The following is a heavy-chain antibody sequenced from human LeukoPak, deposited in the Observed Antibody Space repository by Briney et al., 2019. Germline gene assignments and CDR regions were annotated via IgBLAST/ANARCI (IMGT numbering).Heavy chain of an antibody. V-gene: IGHV3-21*01. Sequence: GGSLRLSCAASGFTFGNYGMSWVRQAPGKGLEWVSSISSSSTYIYQADSVKGRFTISRDNAKNSLYLQMNSLRAEDTALYYCARGPSSSWYQDWGQGTLVTVSS. CDR3: ARGPSSSWYQD. CDR2: ISSSSTYI. J-gene: IGHJ4*02. CDR1: GFTFGNYG. D-gene: IGHD6-13*01.